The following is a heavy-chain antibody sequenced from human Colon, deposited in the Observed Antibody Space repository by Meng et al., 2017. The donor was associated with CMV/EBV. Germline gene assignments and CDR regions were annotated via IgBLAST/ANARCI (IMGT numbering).Heavy chain of an antibody. D-gene: IGHD4-23*01. J-gene: IGHJ1*01. CDR2: ISSSGSTI. V-gene: IGHV3-11*01. Sequence: GESLKISCAASGFTFSNAWMSWVRQAPGKGLEWVSYISSSGSTIYYADSVKGRFTISRDNAKNSLYLQMNSLRAEDAAVYYCARGGEVGNYGGNSLIKYFQHWGQGTLVTVSS. CDR3: ARGGEVGNYGGNSLIKYFQH. CDR1: GFTFSNAW.